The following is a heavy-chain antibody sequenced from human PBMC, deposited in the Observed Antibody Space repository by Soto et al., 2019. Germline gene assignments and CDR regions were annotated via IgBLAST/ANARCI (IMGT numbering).Heavy chain of an antibody. CDR3: ARGPWRNCSSNSCLIEY. V-gene: IGHV4-34*01. J-gene: IGHJ4*02. D-gene: IGHD2-2*01. CDR1: VVSFSGYY. CDR2: INHSGST. Sequence: SETLSLTCAFYVVSFSGYYWSCIRHPPGKGLEWIGEINHSGSTNYNPSLKSRVTISVDTSKNQFSLKLSSVTAADTAVYYCARGPWRNCSSNSCLIEYWGQGTLVTVSS.